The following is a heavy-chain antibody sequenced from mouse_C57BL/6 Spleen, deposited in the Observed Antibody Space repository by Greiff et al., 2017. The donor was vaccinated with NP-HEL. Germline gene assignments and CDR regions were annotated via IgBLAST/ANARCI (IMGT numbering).Heavy chain of an antibody. CDR3: AREGPLPHEDYAMDY. D-gene: IGHD6-1*01. CDR1: GYTFTSYG. CDR2: IYPRSGNT. Sequence: QVHVKQSGAELARPGASVKLSCKASGYTFTSYGISWVKQRTGQGLEWIGEIYPRSGNTYYNEKFKGKATLTADKSSSTAYMELRSLTSEDSAVYFCAREGPLPHEDYAMDYWGQGTSVTVSS. V-gene: IGHV1-81*01. J-gene: IGHJ4*01.